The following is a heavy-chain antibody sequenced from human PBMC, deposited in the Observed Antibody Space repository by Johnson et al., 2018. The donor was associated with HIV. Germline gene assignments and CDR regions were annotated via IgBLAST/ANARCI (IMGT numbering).Heavy chain of an antibody. Sequence: QVQLVESGEGVVQPGRSLRLSCAASGFTFSSYAMHWVRQAPGKGLEWVAVISDDVSSTFYVDSVKGRFTISRDNSNNTLYLQMSGLSAEDTALYYCARGPIFYYRSGLWAFDIWGQGTMVTVSS. CDR1: GFTFSSYA. CDR2: ISDDVSST. D-gene: IGHD3-22*01. J-gene: IGHJ3*02. CDR3: ARGPIFYYRSGLWAFDI. V-gene: IGHV3-30*04.